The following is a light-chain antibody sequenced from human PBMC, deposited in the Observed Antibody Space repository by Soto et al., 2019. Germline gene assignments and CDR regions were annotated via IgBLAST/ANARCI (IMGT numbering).Light chain of an antibody. V-gene: IGKV3-20*01. CDR2: GAS. Sequence: VMTQAPGTLSLSPGERATLSWRASQSVSSNYLGWYQQKPGQAPRLLIYGASSRATGIPDRFSGSGSGTDFTLTISRLEPEDFAVYYCQQYGSSPLTFGGGTKV. CDR3: QQYGSSPLT. CDR1: QSVSSNY. J-gene: IGKJ4*01.